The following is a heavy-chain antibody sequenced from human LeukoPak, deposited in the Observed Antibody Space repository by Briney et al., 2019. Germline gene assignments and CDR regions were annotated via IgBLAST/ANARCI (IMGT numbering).Heavy chain of an antibody. CDR3: ARGRSITLLRGVAMSDGFDI. CDR1: GFTFSTYS. D-gene: IGHD3-10*01. Sequence: GGSLRLSCAASGFTFSTYSMKWVRQAPGKGLEWVSFIDTSGTYIYYGESMKGRFTISRDNAKNSLYLQMNGLRAEDTAVYYCARGRSITLLRGVAMSDGFDIWGQGTMVAVSS. CDR2: IDTSGTYI. V-gene: IGHV3-21*01. J-gene: IGHJ3*02.